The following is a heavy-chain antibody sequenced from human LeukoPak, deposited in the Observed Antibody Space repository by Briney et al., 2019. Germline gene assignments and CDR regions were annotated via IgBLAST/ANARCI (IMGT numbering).Heavy chain of an antibody. D-gene: IGHD3-16*01. CDR1: GYSISSGYY. CDR3: ARVRTSAGVDAFDI. V-gene: IGHV4-38-2*02. J-gene: IGHJ3*02. CDR2: IYHSGST. Sequence: SETLSLTRTVSGYSISSGYYWGWIRQPPGKGLEWIGSIYHSGSTYYNPSLKSRVTISVDTSKNQFSLKLSSVTAADTAVYYCARVRTSAGVDAFDIWGQGTMVTVSS.